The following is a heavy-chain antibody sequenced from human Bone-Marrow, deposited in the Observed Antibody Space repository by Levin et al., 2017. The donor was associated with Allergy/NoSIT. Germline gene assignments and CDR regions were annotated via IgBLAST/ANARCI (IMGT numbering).Heavy chain of an antibody. CDR3: ARAARTRGPDAS. D-gene: IGHD2-15*01. V-gene: IGHV1-8*01. Sequence: ASVKVSCKASGYTFSRYDINWVRQVAGQGFEWMGWLNPNTGNTGYSQQFQGRVTMTRNTSITTAYMELSGLTSADTAVYYCARAARTRGPDASWGHGTLVSVSS. CDR2: LNPNTGNT. CDR1: GYTFSRYD. J-gene: IGHJ5*01.